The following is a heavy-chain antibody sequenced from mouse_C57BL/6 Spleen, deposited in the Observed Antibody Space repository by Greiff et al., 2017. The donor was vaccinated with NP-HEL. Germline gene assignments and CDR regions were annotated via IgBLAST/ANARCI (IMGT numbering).Heavy chain of an antibody. D-gene: IGHD2-2*01. CDR2: INPSTGGT. V-gene: IGHV1-42*01. J-gene: IGHJ1*03. CDR3: ARGYDWYFDV. Sequence: VQLKESGPELVKPGASVKISCKASGYSFTGYYMNWVKQSPEKSLEWIGEINPSTGGTTYNQKFKAKATLTVDKSSSTAYMQLKSLTSEDSAVYYCARGYDWYFDVWGTGTTVTVSS. CDR1: GYSFTGYY.